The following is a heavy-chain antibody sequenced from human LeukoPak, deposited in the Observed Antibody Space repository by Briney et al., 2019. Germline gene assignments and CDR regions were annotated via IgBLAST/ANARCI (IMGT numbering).Heavy chain of an antibody. D-gene: IGHD2-2*01. V-gene: IGHV3-23*01. J-gene: IGHJ3*02. CDR1: GFTFSSYA. CDR3: AREALPAAMRPRGAFDI. Sequence: GGSLRLSCAASGFTFSSYAMSWVRQAPGKGLEWVSSISSSGANTYYADSVKGRFTISRDNSKNTLYLQMSSLRVEDTAVYYCAREALPAAMRPRGAFDIWGQGTMVTVSS. CDR2: ISSSGANT.